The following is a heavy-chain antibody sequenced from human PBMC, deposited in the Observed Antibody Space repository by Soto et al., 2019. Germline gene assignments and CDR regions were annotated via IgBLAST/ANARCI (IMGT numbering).Heavy chain of an antibody. CDR1: GFTFSSYA. J-gene: IGHJ6*02. CDR3: AKSAGPGYYYYGMDV. CDR2: ISGSGGST. Sequence: GGSLRLSCAAAGFTFSSYAMSWVRQAPGKGLEWVSAISGSGGSTYYADSVKGRFTISRDNSKNTLYLQMNSLRAEDTAVYYCAKSAGPGYYYYGMDVWGQGTTVTVSS. V-gene: IGHV3-23*01.